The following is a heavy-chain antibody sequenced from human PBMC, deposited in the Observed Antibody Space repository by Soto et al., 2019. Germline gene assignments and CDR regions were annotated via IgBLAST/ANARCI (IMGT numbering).Heavy chain of an antibody. CDR3: ARGAENYRTFDY. CDR2: IYHSGST. D-gene: IGHD3-16*02. Sequence: QVQLQESGPGLVKPSGTLSLTCTVSSGSISSNKWWSWVRQSPGKGLEWIGEIYHSGSTNYNPSLKSRVSISVDKSKNQFSLKLSSVTAADTAVYYCARGAENYRTFDYWGQGTLVTVSS. J-gene: IGHJ4*02. V-gene: IGHV4-4*02. CDR1: SGSISSNKW.